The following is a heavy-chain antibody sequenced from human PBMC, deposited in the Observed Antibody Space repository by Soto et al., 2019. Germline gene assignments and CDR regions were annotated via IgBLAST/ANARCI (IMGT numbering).Heavy chain of an antibody. V-gene: IGHV3-21*04. CDR2: ISSSSSYI. Sequence: GGSLRLSCAASGFTFSSYSMSWVRQAPGKGLEWVSSISSSSSYIYYADSVKGRFTISRDNAKNSLYLQMNSLTAEDTAVYYCAKGGATYGLLTHDYWGQGTRVTVSS. CDR1: GFTFSSYS. CDR3: AKGGATYGLLTHDY. D-gene: IGHD3-9*01. J-gene: IGHJ4*02.